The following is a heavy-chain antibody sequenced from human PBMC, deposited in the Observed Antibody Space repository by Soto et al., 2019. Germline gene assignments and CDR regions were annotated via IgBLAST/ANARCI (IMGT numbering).Heavy chain of an antibody. V-gene: IGHV1-69*01. D-gene: IGHD6-13*01. J-gene: IGHJ6*02. Sequence: SVKVSFKASGGTFSSYAISWVRQAPGQGLEWMGGIIPIFGTANYAQKFQGRVTITADESTSTAYMELSSLRSEDTAVYYCARDSRYSSSWYYYGMDVWGQGTTVTVSS. CDR1: GGTFSSYA. CDR2: IIPIFGTA. CDR3: ARDSRYSSSWYYYGMDV.